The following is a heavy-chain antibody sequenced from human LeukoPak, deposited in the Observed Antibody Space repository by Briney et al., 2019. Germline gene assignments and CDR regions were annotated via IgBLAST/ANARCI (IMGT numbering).Heavy chain of an antibody. CDR1: GYTFTSYY. V-gene: IGHV1-46*01. Sequence: ASVEVSCKASGYTFTSYYMHWVRQAPGQGLEWMGIINPSGGSTSYAQKFQGRVTMTRDMSTSTVYMELSSLRSEDTAVYYCARGPDYYDSSGYFGDYWGQGTLVTVSS. J-gene: IGHJ4*02. D-gene: IGHD3-22*01. CDR2: INPSGGST. CDR3: ARGPDYYDSSGYFGDY.